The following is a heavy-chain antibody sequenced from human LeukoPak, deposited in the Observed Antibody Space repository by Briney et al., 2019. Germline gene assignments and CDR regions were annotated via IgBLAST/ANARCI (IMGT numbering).Heavy chain of an antibody. J-gene: IGHJ4*02. D-gene: IGHD3-3*01. CDR3: AGETVDFWSGPIDY. V-gene: IGHV4-61*02. Sequence: SQTLSLTCTVSGGSISSGSYYWSWIRQPAGKGLEWIGRIYTSGSTNYNPSLKSRVTISVDTSKNQFSLKLSSVTAADTAVYYCAGETVDFWSGPIDYWGQGTRVTVSS. CDR2: IYTSGST. CDR1: GGSISSGSYY.